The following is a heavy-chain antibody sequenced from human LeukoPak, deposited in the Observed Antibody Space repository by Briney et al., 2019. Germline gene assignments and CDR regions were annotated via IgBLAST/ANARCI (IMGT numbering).Heavy chain of an antibody. CDR1: GFTFISYA. CDR2: ISSNGGRT. CDR3: VRRRGYSYDY. V-gene: IGHV3-64*01. Sequence: PGGSLRLSCAASGFTFISYAMDWVRQAPGKGLEYVSGISSNGGRTYYASSVKGRFTISRDNSKTTLDLQMGRLRAEDMAVYYCVRRRGYSYDYWGQGTLVSVSS. J-gene: IGHJ4*02. D-gene: IGHD5-18*01.